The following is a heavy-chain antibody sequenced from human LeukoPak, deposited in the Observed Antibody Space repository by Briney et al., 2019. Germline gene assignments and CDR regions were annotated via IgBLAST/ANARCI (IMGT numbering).Heavy chain of an antibody. CDR1: GFTFDDYA. CDR3: AKAVYPYDSSGYYLDY. D-gene: IGHD3-22*01. CDR2: ISWNSGSI. V-gene: IGHV3-9*01. Sequence: GRSLRLSCAASGFTFDDYAMHWVRQAPGKGLEWVSGISWNSGSIGYADSVKGRFTISRDNAKNSLYLQMNSLRAEDTAVYYCAKAVYPYDSSGYYLDYWGQGTLVTVSS. J-gene: IGHJ4*02.